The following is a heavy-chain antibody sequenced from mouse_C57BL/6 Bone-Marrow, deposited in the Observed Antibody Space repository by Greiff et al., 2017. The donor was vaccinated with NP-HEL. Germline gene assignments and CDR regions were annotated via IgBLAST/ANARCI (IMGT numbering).Heavy chain of an antibody. Sequence: QVQLQQSGAELVRPGTSVKMSCKASGYTFTNYWIGWAKQRPGHGLEWIGDIYPGGGYTNYNEKFKGKATLTADKSSSTAYMQFSSLTSEDAAIYYCARKTDAWYFEVWGTGTTVTVSS. V-gene: IGHV1-63*01. J-gene: IGHJ1*03. CDR3: ARKTDAWYFEV. CDR2: IYPGGGYT. CDR1: GYTFTNYW.